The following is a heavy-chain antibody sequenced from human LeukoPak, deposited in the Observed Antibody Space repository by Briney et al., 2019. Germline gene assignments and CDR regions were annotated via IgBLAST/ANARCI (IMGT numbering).Heavy chain of an antibody. V-gene: IGHV4-59*01. CDR2: IYYSGST. Sequence: PSETLSLTCTVSGGSISSYYWSWIRQPPEKGLEWIGYIYYSGSTNYNPSLKSRVTISVDTSKNQFSLKLGSVTAADTAVYYCARGGSSSLDYWGQGTLVTVSS. CDR1: GGSISSYY. CDR3: ARGGSSSLDY. J-gene: IGHJ4*02. D-gene: IGHD6-13*01.